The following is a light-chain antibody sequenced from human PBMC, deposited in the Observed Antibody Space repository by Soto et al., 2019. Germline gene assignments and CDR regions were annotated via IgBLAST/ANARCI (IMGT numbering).Light chain of an antibody. CDR2: EVS. CDR3: SSYTTINTVV. V-gene: IGLV2-14*01. CDR1: SNDVRTYNF. Sequence: QSALTQPASVSGSPGQSITISCTGTSNDVRTYNFVSWYQQHPGKAPKLMIYEVSDRPSGLSNRFSGSKSGNTASLTISGLQSEDEADYYCSSYTTINTVVFGGGTKVTVL. J-gene: IGLJ2*01.